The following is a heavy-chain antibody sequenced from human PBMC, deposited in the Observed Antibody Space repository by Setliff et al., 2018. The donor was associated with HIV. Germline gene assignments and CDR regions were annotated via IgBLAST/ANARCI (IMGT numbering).Heavy chain of an antibody. CDR2: IAPNSGDT. Sequence: ASVKVSCKTSGYTFGYNYIHWVRQAPGQGLEWMGRIAPNSGDTKYAQKFEGRVTVTRDTSINTVHMEVSSLRSDDTAVYYCARVQRYCSGGSCLSDAFDIWGQGTMVTVS. CDR1: GYTFGYNY. D-gene: IGHD2-15*01. CDR3: ARVQRYCSGGSCLSDAFDI. V-gene: IGHV1-2*06. J-gene: IGHJ3*02.